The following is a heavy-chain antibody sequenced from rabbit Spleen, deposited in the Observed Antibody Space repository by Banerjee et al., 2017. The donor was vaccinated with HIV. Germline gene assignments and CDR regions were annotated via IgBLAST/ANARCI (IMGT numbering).Heavy chain of an antibody. CDR2: IYAGSGGSA. CDR3: ARDTGSSFSSYGMDL. CDR1: GFSFSSSYW. J-gene: IGHJ6*01. V-gene: IGHV1S45*01. D-gene: IGHD8-1*01. Sequence: QEQLEESGGDLVKPGGTLTLTCTASGFSFSSSYWICWVRQAPGKGLEWIACIYAGSGGSAYYASWAKGRFTCSKTSSTTVTLQMTSLTVADTATYFCARDTGSSFSSYGMDLWGPGTLVTVS.